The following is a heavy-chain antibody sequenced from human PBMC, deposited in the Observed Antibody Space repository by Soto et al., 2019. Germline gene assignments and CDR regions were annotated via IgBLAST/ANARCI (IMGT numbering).Heavy chain of an antibody. Sequence: QSLSLTCTVPGGPRFAGGYYWTWILQLPGKGLEWIGYISYSGTTYFNPSLRSRLSISLDSSKNHFSLRLTSVTAADTAVYYCARDRRDAGTADYYYYYGMDFWGQGTTVTVSS. CDR2: ISYSGTT. V-gene: IGHV4-31*03. CDR1: GGPRFAGGYY. CDR3: ARDRRDAGTADYYYYYGMDF. J-gene: IGHJ6*02. D-gene: IGHD1-26*01.